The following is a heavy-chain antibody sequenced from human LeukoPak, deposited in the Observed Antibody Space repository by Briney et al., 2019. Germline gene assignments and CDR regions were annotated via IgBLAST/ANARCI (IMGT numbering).Heavy chain of an antibody. CDR2: VDPSNDDT. CDR3: ARSLFVAFTD. CDR1: GYTFTDHS. Sequence: ASVKVSCNASGYTFTDHSIHWVRQAPGQGLEWMGYVDPSNDDTNYAPKFHDRVTMTGDTSIRTAYMELSRLTSDDTAVYYCARSLFVAFTDWGQGTLVIVSS. J-gene: IGHJ4*02. D-gene: IGHD2-21*01. V-gene: IGHV1-2*02.